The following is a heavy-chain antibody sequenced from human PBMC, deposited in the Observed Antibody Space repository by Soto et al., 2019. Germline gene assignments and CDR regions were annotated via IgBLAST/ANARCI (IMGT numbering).Heavy chain of an antibody. CDR2: IFPDDSDT. CDR1: GYIIKNYW. Sequence: PVESLTTSCKASGYIIKNYWIVWVLQMPGQGLEWMGIIFPDDSDTRYSPSFQCHVTISVDKSISTAYVQWSSLKVSDSAIYYCFRGGVTSRTFDYWGQGTLVTVS. V-gene: IGHV5-51*01. CDR3: FRGGVTSRTFDY. D-gene: IGHD3-16*01. J-gene: IGHJ4*02.